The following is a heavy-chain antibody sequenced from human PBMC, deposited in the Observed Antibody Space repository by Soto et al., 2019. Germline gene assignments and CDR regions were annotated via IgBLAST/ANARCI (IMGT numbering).Heavy chain of an antibody. J-gene: IGHJ4*02. D-gene: IGHD5-18*01. CDR3: ASGIQLWLRRINNGYSG. V-gene: IGHV1-69*12. CDR1: GGTFSTHA. CDR2: IIPMFGTA. Sequence: QVQLVQSGAEVKKPESSVKVSCKAPGGTFSTHAISWVRQAPGQGLEWMGGIIPMFGTANYAQRFQDRVTITADESTNTGYMALSSLRSEDTAVYFCASGIQLWLRRINNGYSGWGQGTLVTVSS.